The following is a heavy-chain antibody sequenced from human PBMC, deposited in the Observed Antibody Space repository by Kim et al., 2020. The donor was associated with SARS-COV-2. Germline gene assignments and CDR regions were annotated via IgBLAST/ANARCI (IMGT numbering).Heavy chain of an antibody. Sequence: GGSLRLSCAASGFTFSSYEMNWVRQAPGKGLEWVSYIIGSGTTIYYADSVGGRFTISRDNDKNSLYLQMNSLRAEDTAVYYCARGPNYSPFDYWGQGTLVTVYS. J-gene: IGHJ4*02. V-gene: IGHV3-48*03. CDR1: GFTFSSYE. CDR2: IIGSGTTI. CDR3: ARGPNYSPFDY. D-gene: IGHD4-4*01.